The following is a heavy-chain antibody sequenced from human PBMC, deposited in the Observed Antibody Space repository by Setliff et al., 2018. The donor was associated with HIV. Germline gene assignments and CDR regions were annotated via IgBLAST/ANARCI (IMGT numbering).Heavy chain of an antibody. D-gene: IGHD4-17*01. J-gene: IGHJ2*01. CDR3: ARDGSKADYGDYQGYWYFDL. V-gene: IGHV1-18*01. Sequence: ASVKVSCKASGYTFRSYGISWVRQAPGQGLEWMGWISTYNGNTNYAQKVQGRVTMTTDTSTSTAYMELRSLRSDDTAVYYCARDGSKADYGDYQGYWYFDLWGRGTLVTAPQ. CDR1: GYTFRSYG. CDR2: ISTYNGNT.